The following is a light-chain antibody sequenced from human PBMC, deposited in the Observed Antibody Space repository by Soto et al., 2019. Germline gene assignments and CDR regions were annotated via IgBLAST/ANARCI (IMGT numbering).Light chain of an antibody. V-gene: IGKV3-15*01. J-gene: IGKJ2*01. CDR1: QSVSSN. CDR2: GAS. CDR3: QQYNNWPPYT. Sequence: EIVMTQSPATLSVSPGERATLSCRASQSVSSNLAWYQQKPGQAPRLLIYGASTRATGIPARFSGSGSGTECTLTISGLQSEDFAVYYCQQYNNWPPYTFGQGTKLEIK.